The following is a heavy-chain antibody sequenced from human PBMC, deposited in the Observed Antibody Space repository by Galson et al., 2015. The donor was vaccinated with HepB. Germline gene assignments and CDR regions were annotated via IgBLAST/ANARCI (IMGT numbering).Heavy chain of an antibody. CDR2: ISSSSSYT. CDR1: GFTFSDYY. Sequence: SLRLSCAASGFTFSDYYMSWLRQAPGKGLEWVSYISSSSSYTNYADSVKGRFTISRDNAKNSLYLQMNSLRAEDTAVYYCATNIATVTTGGAGRNFDYWGQGTLVTVSS. J-gene: IGHJ4*02. CDR3: ATNIATVTTGGAGRNFDY. V-gene: IGHV3-11*06. D-gene: IGHD4-17*01.